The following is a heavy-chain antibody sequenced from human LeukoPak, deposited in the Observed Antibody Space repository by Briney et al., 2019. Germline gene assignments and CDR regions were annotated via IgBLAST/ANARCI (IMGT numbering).Heavy chain of an antibody. J-gene: IGHJ4*02. CDR1: GYSISSGYY. CDR2: IYYSGST. Sequence: SSETLSLTCTVSGYSISSGYYWGWIRQPPGKGLEWIGSIYYSGSTYYNPSLKSRVTISVDTSKNQFSLKLSSVTAADTAVYYCARGAYPLDYWGQGTLVTVSS. CDR3: ARGAYPLDY. V-gene: IGHV4-38-2*02.